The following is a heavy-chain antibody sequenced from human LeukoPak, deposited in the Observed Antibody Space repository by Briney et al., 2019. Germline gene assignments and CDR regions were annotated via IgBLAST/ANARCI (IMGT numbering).Heavy chain of an antibody. D-gene: IGHD3-22*01. Sequence: GASVKVSCKASGYTFTGYYMHWVRQAPGQGLEWMGWINPNSGGTNYAQKFQGRATMTRDTSISTAYMELSRLRSDDTAVYYCARDRVLWESSGSLMYWGQGTLVTVSS. CDR3: ARDRVLWESSGSLMY. V-gene: IGHV1-2*02. CDR2: INPNSGGT. J-gene: IGHJ4*02. CDR1: GYTFTGYY.